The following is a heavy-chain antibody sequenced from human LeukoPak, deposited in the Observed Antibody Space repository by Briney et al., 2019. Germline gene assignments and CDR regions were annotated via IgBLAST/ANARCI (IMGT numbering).Heavy chain of an antibody. CDR2: ISGSGGST. CDR1: GFTFSSYA. V-gene: IGHV3-23*01. J-gene: IGHJ4*02. CDR3: AKDVYNWNFYFDY. D-gene: IGHD1-7*01. Sequence: GGSLRLSCAASGFTFSSYAMSWVRQAPGKGLEWVSAISGSGGSTYYADSVEGRFTISRDNSKKTLYLQMNSLRAEDTAIFYCAKDVYNWNFYFDYWGQGTLVTVSS.